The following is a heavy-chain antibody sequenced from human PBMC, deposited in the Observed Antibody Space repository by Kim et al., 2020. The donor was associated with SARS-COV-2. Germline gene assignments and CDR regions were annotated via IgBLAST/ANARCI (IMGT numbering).Heavy chain of an antibody. Sequence: NHYPPLKSRVTMSVDTSQNQFSLRLTSVTAADTAIYFCARKGFSSYGFDTWGQGTLVTVSS. J-gene: IGHJ3*02. V-gene: IGHV4-4*07. CDR3: ARKGFSSYGFDT.